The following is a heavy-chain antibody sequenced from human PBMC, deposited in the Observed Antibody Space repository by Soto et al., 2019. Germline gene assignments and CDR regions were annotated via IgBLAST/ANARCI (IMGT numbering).Heavy chain of an antibody. CDR1: GFMSSSAW. V-gene: IGHV3-15*01. D-gene: IGHD1-1*01. CDR3: VEGWNDF. J-gene: IGHJ4*02. Sequence: EVQVVESGGDLVEPGGSLRLCCVTSGFMSSSAWMSWVRQGPGKGLEWVARIKSKNDGGAADYAAPVNGRFSISRDDSKSTVYLQMNSLRAEDTALYYCVEGWNDFWGQGTLVTVSS. CDR2: IKSKNDGGAA.